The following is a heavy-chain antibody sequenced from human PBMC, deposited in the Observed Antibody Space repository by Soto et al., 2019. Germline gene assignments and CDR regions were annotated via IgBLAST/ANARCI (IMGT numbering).Heavy chain of an antibody. Sequence: ETLSLTCTVSGGSISSYYWSWIRQPPGKGLEWIGYIYYSGSTNYNPSLKSRVTISVDTSKNQFSLKLSSVTAADTAVYYCARDLYSGSYDAFDIWGQGTMVTVSS. CDR3: ARDLYSGSYDAFDI. CDR1: GGSISSYY. V-gene: IGHV4-59*08. J-gene: IGHJ3*02. D-gene: IGHD1-26*01. CDR2: IYYSGST.